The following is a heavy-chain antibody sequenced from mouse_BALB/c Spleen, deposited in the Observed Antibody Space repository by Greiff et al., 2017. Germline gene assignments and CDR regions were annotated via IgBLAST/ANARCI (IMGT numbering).Heavy chain of an antibody. V-gene: IGHV4-1*02. CDR2: INPDSSTI. CDR1: GFDFSRYW. Sequence: EVKLLESGGGLVQPGGSLKLSCAASGFDFSRYWMSWVRQAPGKGLEWIGEINPDSSTINYTPSLKDKFIISRDNAKNTLYLQMSKVRSEDTALYYCARRGSSYDYYAMDYWGQGTSVTVSS. J-gene: IGHJ4*01. CDR3: ARRGSSYDYYAMDY. D-gene: IGHD1-1*01.